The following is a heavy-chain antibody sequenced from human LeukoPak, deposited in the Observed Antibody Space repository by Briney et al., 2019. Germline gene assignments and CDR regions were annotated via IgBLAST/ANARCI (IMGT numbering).Heavy chain of an antibody. Sequence: ASVKVSCKASGYTFTSYDINWVRQATGQGLEWMGWMNPNSGNTGYAQKFQGRVTMTRNTSISTAYMELSSLRSEDTAVYYCAGSRGWRYGMDVWGQGTTVTVSS. CDR3: AGSRGWRYGMDV. V-gene: IGHV1-8*01. D-gene: IGHD6-19*01. CDR2: MNPNSGNT. J-gene: IGHJ6*02. CDR1: GYTFTSYD.